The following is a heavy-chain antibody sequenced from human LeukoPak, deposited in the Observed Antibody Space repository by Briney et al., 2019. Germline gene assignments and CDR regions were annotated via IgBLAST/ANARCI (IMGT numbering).Heavy chain of an antibody. Sequence: GGSLRLSCAASGFTFSSYAMSWVGQAPGQGLEWVSAISGSGGSTYYADSVKGRFTIFRDNSKNTLYLQMNSLRAEDTAVYYCASSDLGIWYYFDYCGQGTLVTVSS. D-gene: IGHD7-27*01. V-gene: IGHV3-23*01. J-gene: IGHJ4*02. CDR1: GFTFSSYA. CDR2: ISGSGGST. CDR3: ASSDLGIWYYFDY.